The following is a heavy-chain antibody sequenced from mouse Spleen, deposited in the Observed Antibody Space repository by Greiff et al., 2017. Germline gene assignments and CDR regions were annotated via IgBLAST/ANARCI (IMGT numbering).Heavy chain of an antibody. D-gene: IGHD4-1*01. Sequence: QVQLKQPGAELVMPGASVKMSCKASGYTFTDYWMHWVKQRPGQGLEWIGAIDTSDSYTSYNQKFKGKATLTVDESSSTAYMQLSSLTSEDSAVYYCARRTGTSNWYFDVWGAGTTVTVSS. CDR1: GYTFTDYW. J-gene: IGHJ1*01. V-gene: IGHV1-69*01. CDR3: ARRTGTSNWYFDV. CDR2: IDTSDSYT.